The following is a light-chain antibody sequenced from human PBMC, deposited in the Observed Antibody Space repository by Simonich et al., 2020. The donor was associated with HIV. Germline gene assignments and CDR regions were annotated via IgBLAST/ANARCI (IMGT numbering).Light chain of an antibody. CDR2: WAA. CDR3: QQYYSTPLT. J-gene: IGKJ4*01. Sequence: DIVMTHSPDSLAVSLGERATINCKSSRSVLYSSNNKNYLARYQQTPGQPPKLLIYWAATRESGVPGRFRGSGSGTDFTLTISSLQAEDVAVYYCQQYYSTPLTFGGGTKVEIK. V-gene: IGKV4-1*01. CDR1: RSVLYSSNNKNY.